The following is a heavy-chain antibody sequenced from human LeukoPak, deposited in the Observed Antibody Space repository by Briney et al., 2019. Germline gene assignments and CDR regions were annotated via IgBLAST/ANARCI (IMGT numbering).Heavy chain of an antibody. CDR3: ARVGYCSSTSCYTWFDP. CDR2: INPNSGGT. Sequence: ASVKVSCXASGYTFTGYYMHWVRQARGQGLEWMGWINPNSGGTNYAQKFQGRVTMTRDTSISTAYMELSRLRSDDTAVYYCARVGYCSSTSCYTWFDPWGQGTLVTVSS. CDR1: GYTFTGYY. J-gene: IGHJ5*02. D-gene: IGHD2-2*02. V-gene: IGHV1-2*02.